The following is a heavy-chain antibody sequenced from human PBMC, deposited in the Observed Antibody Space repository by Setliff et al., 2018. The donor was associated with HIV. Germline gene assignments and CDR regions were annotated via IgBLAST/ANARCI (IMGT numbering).Heavy chain of an antibody. CDR1: GGSMNSYY. D-gene: IGHD3-16*01. V-gene: IGHV4-59*01. CDR2: IYYSGST. CDR3: ARKGNVGGWYFDI. Sequence: PSETLSLTCTVSGGSMNSYYWNWIRQPPGKGLEWIGYIYYSGSTNYNPSLKSRVTISVDTSKNQFSLKLSSVTAADTAVYYCARKGNVGGWYFDIWGRGTLVTVSS. J-gene: IGHJ2*01.